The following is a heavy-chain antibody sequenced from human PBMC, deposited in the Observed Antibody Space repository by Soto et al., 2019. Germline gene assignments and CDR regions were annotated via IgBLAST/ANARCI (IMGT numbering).Heavy chain of an antibody. CDR3: ARGDTMVRVVIIDYFDY. V-gene: IGHV1-3*04. J-gene: IGHJ4*02. CDR2: INTGNGNT. CDR1: GYTFTSYT. D-gene: IGHD3-10*01. Sequence: QVQLVQSGAEVKKPGASVKVSCKASGYTFTSYTLHWVRQAPGQRLEWMGWINTGNGNTKYSQKFQGRVTITRDTSASTAYMELRSQRYEDTDLYYCARGDTMVRVVIIDYFDYWGQGTLVTVSS.